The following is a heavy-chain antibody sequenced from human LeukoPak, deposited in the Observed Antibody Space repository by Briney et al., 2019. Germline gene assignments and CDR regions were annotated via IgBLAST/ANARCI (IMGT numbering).Heavy chain of an antibody. Sequence: PGGSLRLSCAASGFTFDDYGMSWVRQAPGKGLEWVSGINWNGGSTGYADSVKGRFTISRDNAKNSLYLQMYSLRAEDTALYYCARELGGYDFWSGYYFDYWGQGTLVTVSS. V-gene: IGHV3-20*04. CDR2: INWNGGST. CDR3: ARELGGYDFWSGYYFDY. D-gene: IGHD3-3*01. J-gene: IGHJ4*02. CDR1: GFTFDDYG.